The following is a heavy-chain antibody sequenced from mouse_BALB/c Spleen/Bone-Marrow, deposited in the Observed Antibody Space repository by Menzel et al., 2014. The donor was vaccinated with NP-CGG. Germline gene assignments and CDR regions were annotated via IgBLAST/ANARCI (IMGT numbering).Heavy chain of an antibody. J-gene: IGHJ4*01. V-gene: IGHV2-9*02. CDR1: GFSLTSYG. Sequence: VELVESGPGLVAPSQSLSIPCTVSGFSLTSYGVHWVRQPPGKGLEWLGVIWAGGSTNYNSALMSRLSISKDNSKSQVFLKMNSLQTDDTAMYYCARDRSYYGMDYWGQGTSVTVSS. CDR3: ARDRSYYGMDY. CDR2: IWAGGST.